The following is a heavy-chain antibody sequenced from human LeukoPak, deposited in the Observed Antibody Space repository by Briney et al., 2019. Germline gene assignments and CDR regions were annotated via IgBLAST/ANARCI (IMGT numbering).Heavy chain of an antibody. CDR2: IKSRGDGETR. Sequence: GGSLRLSCAASGFTFSIAWMSWVRQAPGKGLEWVGRIKSRGDGETRDYAAPVKDRFIISRDYSKNTLYLQMNSLRTEDTAIYYCAAVGEWLSNAFNTWGQGTMVTVSA. D-gene: IGHD3-3*01. V-gene: IGHV3-15*05. J-gene: IGHJ3*02. CDR1: GFTFSIAW. CDR3: AAVGEWLSNAFNT.